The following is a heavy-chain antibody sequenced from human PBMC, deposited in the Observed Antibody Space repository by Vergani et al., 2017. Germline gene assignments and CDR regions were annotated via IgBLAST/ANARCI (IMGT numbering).Heavy chain of an antibody. V-gene: IGHV5-51*01. J-gene: IGHJ3*02. CDR1: GYSFTSYW. CDR3: ASPRMYYYDSSGYYPNDAFDI. D-gene: IGHD3-22*01. Sequence: EVQLVQSGAEVKKPGESLKISCKGSGYSFTSYWIGWVRQMPGKGLEWMGIIYPGDSDTRYSPSFQGQVTISADKSISTAYLQWSSLKASDTAMYYCASPRMYYYDSSGYYPNDAFDIWGQGTIVTVSS. CDR2: IYPGDSDT.